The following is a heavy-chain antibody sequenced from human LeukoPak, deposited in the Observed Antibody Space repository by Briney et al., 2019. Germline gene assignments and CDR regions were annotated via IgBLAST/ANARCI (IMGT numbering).Heavy chain of an antibody. CDR1: GGSISSYY. J-gene: IGHJ6*03. Sequence: SETLPLTCTVSGGSISSYYWSWIRQPPGKGLEWIGYINYRGSTTYNPSLKSRVTISVDTSKNQFSLKLSSVTAADTAVYYCARMSGYDFWSGYPHYYYMDVWGKGTTVTVSS. CDR2: INYRGST. V-gene: IGHV4-59*12. D-gene: IGHD3-3*01. CDR3: ARMSGYDFWSGYPHYYYMDV.